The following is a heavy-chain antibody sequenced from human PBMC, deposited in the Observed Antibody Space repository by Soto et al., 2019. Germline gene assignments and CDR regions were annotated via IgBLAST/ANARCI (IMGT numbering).Heavy chain of an antibody. CDR1: GFTLGTYN. CDR3: ARDRVLFCMFVTCAAALDV. D-gene: IGHD2-8*01. CDR2: IKQSGTAE. J-gene: IGHJ6*03. V-gene: IGHV3-7*01. Sequence: GGYLRRSCAASGFTLGTYNMNWVRQAPGTGLEWVANIKQSGTAEYYVDSVKGRFTISRDNAKNSLYLQINSLKVEDTAVYYCARDRVLFCMFVTCAAALDVSYKGT.